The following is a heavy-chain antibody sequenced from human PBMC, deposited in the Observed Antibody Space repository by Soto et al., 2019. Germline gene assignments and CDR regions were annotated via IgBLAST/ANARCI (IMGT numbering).Heavy chain of an antibody. CDR2: IIHIFGTA. J-gene: IGHJ6*02. CDR3: ATPPEGGYKDGMDV. CDR1: GRTFRHSA. D-gene: IGHD5-12*01. Sequence: ASVKVSCKASGRTFRHSAISWVRQAPGQGLEWMAGIIHIFGTANYAQKFQGRVTVTADESTSTAHMELHSLRSEDTAVYYCATPPEGGYKDGMDVWGQGTTVTVSS. V-gene: IGHV1-69*13.